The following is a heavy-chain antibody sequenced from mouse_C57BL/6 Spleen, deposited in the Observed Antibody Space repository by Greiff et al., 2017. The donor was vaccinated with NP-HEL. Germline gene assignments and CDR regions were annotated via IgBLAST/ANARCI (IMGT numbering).Heavy chain of an antibody. CDR3: AREGDYDGSSGGYFDV. V-gene: IGHV1-64*01. Sequence: QVQLQQPGAELVKPGASVKLSCKASGYTFTSYWMHWVKQRPGQGLEWIGMIHPNSGSTNYNEKFKSKATLTVDKSSSTAYMQLSSLTSEDSAVYYCAREGDYDGSSGGYFDVWGTGTTVTVSS. CDR2: IHPNSGST. D-gene: IGHD1-1*01. CDR1: GYTFTSYW. J-gene: IGHJ1*03.